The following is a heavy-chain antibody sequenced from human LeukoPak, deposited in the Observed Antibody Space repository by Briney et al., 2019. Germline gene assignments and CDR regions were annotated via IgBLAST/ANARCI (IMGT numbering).Heavy chain of an antibody. CDR1: GYTFTTYD. Sequence: GASVTVSCTASGYTFTTYDINWVRQATGQGLEWMGWMNPNSGNTGYAQKFRGRVTMTRNTSISTAYMELTSLRSEDTATYFCARKLAMDVWGQGTTVTVSS. V-gene: IGHV1-8*01. CDR3: ARKLAMDV. CDR2: MNPNSGNT. J-gene: IGHJ6*02.